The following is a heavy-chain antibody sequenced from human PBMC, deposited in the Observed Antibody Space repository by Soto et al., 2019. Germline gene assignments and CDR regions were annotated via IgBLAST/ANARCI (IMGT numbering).Heavy chain of an antibody. Sequence: QVLLVESGGGVVQPGRSLRLSCAGSGFTFSNYGLHWVRQAPGKGLEWVSFTSFDGSHKYYADSVKGRFTISRDNSNNMLYLQMGSLRAEDTAVYYCAKDGAPRYCGRSTRHPAGAYWGQGTLVTVSS. D-gene: IGHD2-2*01. V-gene: IGHV3-30*18. J-gene: IGHJ4*02. CDR2: TSFDGSHK. CDR1: GFTFSNYG. CDR3: AKDGAPRYCGRSTRHPAGAY.